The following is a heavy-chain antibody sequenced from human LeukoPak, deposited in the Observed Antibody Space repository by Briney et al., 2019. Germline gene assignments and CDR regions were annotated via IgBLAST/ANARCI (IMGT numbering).Heavy chain of an antibody. CDR3: AKDRVSAMVRGDMGY. J-gene: IGHJ4*02. CDR1: GFTFNSYG. Sequence: PGGSLRLSCAASGFTFNSYGMSWVRQAPGKGLEWVSGISGSGGTTYYADSVRGRLTISRDNSKNTLYLQMNSLRAEDTAVYYCAKDRVSAMVRGDMGYWGQGTLVTVSS. V-gene: IGHV3-23*01. CDR2: ISGSGGTT. D-gene: IGHD3-10*01.